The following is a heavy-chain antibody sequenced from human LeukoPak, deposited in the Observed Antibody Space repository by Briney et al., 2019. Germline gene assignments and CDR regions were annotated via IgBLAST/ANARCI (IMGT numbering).Heavy chain of an antibody. CDR3: AKERWELEDY. V-gene: IGHV3-23*01. CDR1: GFTFYMYA. CDR2: MCGTAGCT. Sequence: GGSLTLSCQASGFTFYMYAMSWVRQAPGKGLEWVASMCGTAGCTFYPDSVKGRFTISRDNSKNTLYLQMNSLRAEDTAVYYCAKERWELEDYWGQGTLVTVSS. J-gene: IGHJ4*02. D-gene: IGHD1-26*01.